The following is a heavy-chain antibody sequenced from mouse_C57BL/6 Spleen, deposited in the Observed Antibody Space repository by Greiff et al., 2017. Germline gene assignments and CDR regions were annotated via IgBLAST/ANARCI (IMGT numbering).Heavy chain of an antibody. Sequence: QVQLQQPGAELVKPGASVKLSCKASGYTFTSYWMQWVKQRPGQGLEWIGEIDPSDSNTNYNQKFKGKATLTVETSSSTAYMQLSSLTSEDSAVYYCARDEYGSSYRGYFDVWGTGTTVTVSS. CDR3: ARDEYGSSYRGYFDV. V-gene: IGHV1-50*01. CDR2: IDPSDSNT. D-gene: IGHD1-1*01. CDR1: GYTFTSYW. J-gene: IGHJ1*03.